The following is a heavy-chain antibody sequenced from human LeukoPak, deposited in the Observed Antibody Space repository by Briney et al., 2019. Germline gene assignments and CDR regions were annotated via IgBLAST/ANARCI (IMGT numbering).Heavy chain of an antibody. D-gene: IGHD3-22*01. Sequence: SETLSLTCAVYGGSFSGYYWSWIRQPPGKGLEWIGEINHSGSTNYNPSLKSRVTISVDTSKNQFSLKLSSVTAADTAVYYCARALESSGYPFDYWGQGTLVTVSS. J-gene: IGHJ4*02. V-gene: IGHV4-34*01. CDR2: INHSGST. CDR1: GGSFSGYY. CDR3: ARALESSGYPFDY.